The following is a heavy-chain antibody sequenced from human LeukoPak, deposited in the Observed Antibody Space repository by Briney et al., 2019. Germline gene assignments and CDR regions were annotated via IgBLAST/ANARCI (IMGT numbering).Heavy chain of an antibody. J-gene: IGHJ3*02. CDR3: ARDRMTTNAFDI. Sequence: GRSLRLSCAASGFTFSSYSMNWVRQAREKGLEWVSYISGSSSAIHYADSVKGRFTISRDNAKNSLYLQVNSLRDEDTAVYYCARDRMTTNAFDIWGQGTMVAVSS. V-gene: IGHV3-48*02. CDR1: GFTFSSYS. CDR2: ISGSSSAI. D-gene: IGHD4-11*01.